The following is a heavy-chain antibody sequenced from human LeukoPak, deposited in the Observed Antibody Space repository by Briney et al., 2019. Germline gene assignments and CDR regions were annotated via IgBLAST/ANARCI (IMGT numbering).Heavy chain of an antibody. J-gene: IGHJ4*02. CDR3: AKATAMGDFDY. V-gene: IGHV3-53*01. Sequence: GGSLRLSCVASGFTVSSNYMNWVRQAPGKGLEWVSVIYSGGSTYYADSVKGRFTISRDISRNTLYLQMNSLRAEDTAVYYCAKATAMGDFDYWGQGTLVTVSS. D-gene: IGHD5-18*01. CDR2: IYSGGST. CDR1: GFTVSSNY.